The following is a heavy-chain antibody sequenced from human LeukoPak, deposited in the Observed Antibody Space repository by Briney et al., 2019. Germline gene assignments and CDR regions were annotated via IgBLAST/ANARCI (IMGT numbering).Heavy chain of an antibody. J-gene: IGHJ4*02. CDR2: ISAFNGNT. CDR1: GYTFTSYC. V-gene: IGHV1-18*01. D-gene: IGHD2-15*01. Sequence: ASVKVSCKASGYTFTSYCISWVRQAPGQGLEWMGWISAFNGNTDYAQRLQGRVTMTTDTSTSTAYMELRSLRSDDTALYYCARGPHTIPTRGDYWGQGTLVTVSS. CDR3: ARGPHTIPTRGDY.